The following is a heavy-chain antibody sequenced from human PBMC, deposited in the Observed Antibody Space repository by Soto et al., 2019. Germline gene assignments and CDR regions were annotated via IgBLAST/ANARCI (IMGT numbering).Heavy chain of an antibody. CDR1: GGTFSSYA. CDR3: AKDGVGGGCCYHMDV. D-gene: IGHD2-15*01. V-gene: IGHV1-69*13. CDR2: IIPIFGTA. Sequence: ASVKVSCKASGGTFSSYAISWVRQAPGQGLEWMGGIIPIFGTANYAQKFQGRVAITADESTSTAYMELSSLRAEDTAVYYCAKDGVGGGCCYHMDVWGKGTTVTVSS. J-gene: IGHJ6*03.